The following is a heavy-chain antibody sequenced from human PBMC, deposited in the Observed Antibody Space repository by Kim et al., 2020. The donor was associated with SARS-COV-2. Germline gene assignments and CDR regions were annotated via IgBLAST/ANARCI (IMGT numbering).Heavy chain of an antibody. D-gene: IGHD1-26*01. J-gene: IGHJ4*02. CDR2: GGT. CDR3: ARDLGASDY. Sequence: GGTNYAQKFQGRVTRTRDTSISPAYMELSRLRSDDTAVYYCARDLGASDYWGQGTLVTVSS. V-gene: IGHV1-2*02.